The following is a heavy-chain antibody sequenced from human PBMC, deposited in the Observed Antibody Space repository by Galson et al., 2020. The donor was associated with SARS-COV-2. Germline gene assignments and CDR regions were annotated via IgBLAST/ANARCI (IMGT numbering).Heavy chain of an antibody. CDR1: GGSISSYY. D-gene: IGHD3-16*02. CDR2: IYSSGST. CDR3: ARGVMITFGGVIPDY. Sequence: ASETLSLTCPISGGSISSYYWSWIRQPPGKGLEWIGYIYSSGSTNYNPSLKSRVTIPVDTSKNQFSLKLSSVTAADTAVYYCARGVMITFGGVIPDYWGQGTLVTVSS. V-gene: IGHV4-59*01. J-gene: IGHJ4*02.